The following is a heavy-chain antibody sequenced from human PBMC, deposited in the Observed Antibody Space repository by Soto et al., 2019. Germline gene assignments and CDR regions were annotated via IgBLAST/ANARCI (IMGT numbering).Heavy chain of an antibody. V-gene: IGHV4-31*03. CDR1: GGSISSGGYY. CDR2: IYYSGST. Sequence: LSLTCTVSGGSISSGGYYWSWISQHPGKGLEWIGYIYYSGSTYYNPSLKSRVTISVDTSKNQFSLKLSSVTAADTAVYYCARARGSVLRFLEWFLMDVWGQGTTVTVSS. J-gene: IGHJ6*02. CDR3: ARARGSVLRFLEWFLMDV. D-gene: IGHD3-3*01.